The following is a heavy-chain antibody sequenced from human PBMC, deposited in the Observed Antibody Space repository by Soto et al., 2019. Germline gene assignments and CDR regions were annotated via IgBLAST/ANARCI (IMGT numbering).Heavy chain of an antibody. CDR2: IFSNDEK. V-gene: IGHV2-26*01. D-gene: IGHD2-15*01. CDR3: ARGVGGSSGDYYYYYMDV. CDR1: GFSLSNARMG. Sequence: SGPTLVNPTETLTLTCTVSGFSLSNARMGVSWIRQPPGKALEWLAHIFSNDEKSYSTSLKSRLTISKDTSKSQVVLTMTNMDPVDTATYYCARGVGGSSGDYYYYYMDVWGKGTTVTVSS. J-gene: IGHJ6*03.